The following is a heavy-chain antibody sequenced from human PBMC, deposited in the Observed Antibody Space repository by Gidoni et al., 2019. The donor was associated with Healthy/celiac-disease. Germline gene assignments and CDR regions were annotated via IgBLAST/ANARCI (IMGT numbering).Heavy chain of an antibody. CDR2: IKQDGSEK. CDR1: GFTFSSYW. CDR3: ARDGKWELPPLDAFDI. D-gene: IGHD1-26*01. Sequence: EVQLVESGGGLVQPGGSLRLSCAASGFTFSSYWMSWVRQAPGKGLEWVANIKQDGSEKYYVDSVKGRFTISRDNAKNSLYLQMNSLRAEDTAVYYCARDGKWELPPLDAFDIWGQGTMVTVSS. V-gene: IGHV3-7*01. J-gene: IGHJ3*02.